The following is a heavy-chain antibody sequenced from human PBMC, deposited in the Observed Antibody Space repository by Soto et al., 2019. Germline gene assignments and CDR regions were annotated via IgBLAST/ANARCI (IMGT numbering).Heavy chain of an antibody. CDR2: ISGSGSRT. V-gene: IGHV3-23*01. CDR1: GFTFSSYA. CDR3: AKLYFGDRYDYGMDV. Sequence: PGGSLRLSCAASGFTFSSYAMSWVRQAPGKGLEWVSAISGSGSRTYYADSVKGRFTISRDNSRNTLYLQMNSLRAEDTAVYYCAKLYFGDRYDYGMDVWGQGTTVTVSS. D-gene: IGHD3-9*01. J-gene: IGHJ6*02.